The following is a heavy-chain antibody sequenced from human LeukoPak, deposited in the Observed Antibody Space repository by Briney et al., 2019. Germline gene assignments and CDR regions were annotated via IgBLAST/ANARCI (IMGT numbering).Heavy chain of an antibody. CDR2: IKEDGSEK. CDR1: GFTFSSYW. CDR3: ARDASVQYQLLQAPNWFDP. V-gene: IGHV3-7*01. D-gene: IGHD2-2*01. J-gene: IGHJ5*02. Sequence: GGSLRLSCAASGFTFSSYWMGWVRQAPGKGPEWVAHIKEDGSEKYYVDSVKGRFTMFRDNAKNSLYLQMNSLRAEDTAVYYCARDASVQYQLLQAPNWFDPWGQGTLVTVSS.